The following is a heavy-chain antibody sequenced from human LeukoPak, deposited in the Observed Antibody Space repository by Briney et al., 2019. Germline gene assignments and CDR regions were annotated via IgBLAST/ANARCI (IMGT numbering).Heavy chain of an antibody. J-gene: IGHJ4*02. CDR1: GFTFSSNH. CDR2: IYSGGRT. D-gene: IGHD4-11*01. CDR3: AREGTVTTTFDY. Sequence: GGSLRLSCAASGFTFSSNHMSWVRQAPGKGLEWVSVIYSGGRTYYADSVKGRSTVSRDNSRNTVYLQMSSLRAEDTAVYYCAREGTVTTTFDYWGQGTLVTVSS. V-gene: IGHV3-66*02.